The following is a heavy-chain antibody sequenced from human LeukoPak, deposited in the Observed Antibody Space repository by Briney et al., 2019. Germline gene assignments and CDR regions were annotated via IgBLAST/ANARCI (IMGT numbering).Heavy chain of an antibody. Sequence: GGSLRLSCAASGFTFSSYTVHWVRQAPGKGLDWVAVMSNDGSNKYYADSVKGRFTISRDNSKNTLYLQMNSLRAEDTAVYYCASPSRGGWSHPQDYWGQGTLVTVSP. CDR3: ASPSRGGWSHPQDY. V-gene: IGHV3-30*01. CDR1: GFTFSSYT. D-gene: IGHD6-19*01. J-gene: IGHJ4*02. CDR2: MSNDGSNK.